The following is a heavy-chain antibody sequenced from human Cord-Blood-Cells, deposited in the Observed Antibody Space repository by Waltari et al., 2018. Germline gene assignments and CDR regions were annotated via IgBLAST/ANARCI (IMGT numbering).Heavy chain of an antibody. D-gene: IGHD2-15*01. J-gene: IGHJ6*02. CDR3: ARVQCSGGSCYYYYGMDV. CDR2: INPNSGDT. V-gene: IGHV1-2*06. CDR1: GYTFTGYY. Sequence: QVQLVQSGAEVKKPGASVKVSCKASGYTFTGYYMHWVRQAPGQGLEWMGRINPNSGDTNYAQKFQGRVTMTRDTSISTAYMELSRLRSDDTAVYYCARVQCSGGSCYYYYGMDVWGQGTTVTVSS.